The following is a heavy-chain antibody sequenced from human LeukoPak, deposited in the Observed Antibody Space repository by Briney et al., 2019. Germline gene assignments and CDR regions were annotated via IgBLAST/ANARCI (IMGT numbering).Heavy chain of an antibody. Sequence: GGSLRLSCAASGFTFSSYAMHWVRQAPGKGLEWVAVISYDGSNKYYADSVKGRFTISRDNSKNTLYLQMNSLRAEDTAVYYCARQRTAAGLDPWGQGTLVTVSS. D-gene: IGHD6-13*01. CDR1: GFTFSSYA. V-gene: IGHV3-30*04. CDR3: ARQRTAAGLDP. J-gene: IGHJ5*02. CDR2: ISYDGSNK.